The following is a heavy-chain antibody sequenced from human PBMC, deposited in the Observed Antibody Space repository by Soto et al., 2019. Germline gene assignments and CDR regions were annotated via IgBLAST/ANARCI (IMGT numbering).Heavy chain of an antibody. J-gene: IGHJ6*02. CDR3: ARDGVMVRGVIISSSYNYGMDV. Sequence: SVKVSCKASGGTFSSYAISWVRQAPGQGLEWMGGIIPIFGTANYAQKFQGRVTITADESTSTAYMELSSLRSEDTAVYYCARDGVMVRGVIISSSYNYGMDVWGQGTTVTVS. V-gene: IGHV1-69*13. CDR1: GGTFSSYA. CDR2: IIPIFGTA. D-gene: IGHD3-10*01.